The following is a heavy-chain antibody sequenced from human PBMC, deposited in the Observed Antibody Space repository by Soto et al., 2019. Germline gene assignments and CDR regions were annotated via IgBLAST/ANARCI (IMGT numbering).Heavy chain of an antibody. J-gene: IGHJ3*02. CDR3: AKASLDPFFYAFDI. V-gene: IGHV3-23*01. D-gene: IGHD3-3*01. CDR1: GGTFSRSG. CDR2: ITSDSFTT. Sequence: GGSLRLSCEASGGTFSRSGMNWVRQAPGKGLEWVSGITSDSFTTYYADSVRGRFTISRDNSKNTLYLQVHSLRVEDTAIYYCAKASLDPFFYAFDIWGRGTMVTVSS.